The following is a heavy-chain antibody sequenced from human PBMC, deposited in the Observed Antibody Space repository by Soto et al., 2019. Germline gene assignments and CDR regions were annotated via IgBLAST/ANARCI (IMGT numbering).Heavy chain of an antibody. D-gene: IGHD4-17*01. J-gene: IGHJ4*02. CDR3: ARGDERDYGDYSSFDY. CDR1: GYTFTSYD. CDR2: MNPNSGNT. Sequence: QVQLVQSGAEVKKPGASVKVSCKASGYTFTSYDINWVRQATGQGLGWMGWMNPNSGNTGYAQKFQGRVTMTRNTSISTAYMELSSLRSEDTAVYYCARGDERDYGDYSSFDYWGQGTLVTVSS. V-gene: IGHV1-8*01.